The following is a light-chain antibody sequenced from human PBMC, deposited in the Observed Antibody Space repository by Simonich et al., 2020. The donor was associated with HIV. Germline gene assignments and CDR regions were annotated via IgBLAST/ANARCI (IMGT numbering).Light chain of an antibody. J-gene: IGKJ4*01. CDR1: QSVSSN. CDR2: DAS. Sequence: IVMTQSPATLSVSPGERATLSCRASQSVSSNLAWYQQKPGQAPRLLIFDASTRATGVPAKFSGSGSGTDFALTISSLQPEDFATYFCQQIYSTPFTFRGGTKLEIK. V-gene: IGKV3-15*01. CDR3: QQIYSTPFT.